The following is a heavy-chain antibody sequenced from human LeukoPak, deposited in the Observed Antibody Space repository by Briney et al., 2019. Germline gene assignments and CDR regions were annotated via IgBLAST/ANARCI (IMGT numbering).Heavy chain of an antibody. J-gene: IGHJ5*02. CDR3: ARGATYIPLNSSDP. CDR2: INHSGST. CDR1: GGSFSGYY. D-gene: IGHD2-2*02. Sequence: SETLSLTCAVYGGSFSGYYWSWIRQPPGKGLEWIGEINHSGSTNYNPSLKSRVTISVDTSKNQFSLKLSSVTAADTAVYYCARGATYIPLNSSDPWGQGTLVTVSS. V-gene: IGHV4-34*01.